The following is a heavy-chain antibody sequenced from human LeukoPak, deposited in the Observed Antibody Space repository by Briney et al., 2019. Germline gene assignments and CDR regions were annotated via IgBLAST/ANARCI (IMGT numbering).Heavy chain of an antibody. J-gene: IGHJ4*02. CDR3: XXXXXXXXYDFWSGYYPHYFDY. V-gene: IGHV3-21*01. CDR2: ISSSSSYI. CDR1: GFTFSSYS. D-gene: IGHD3-3*01. Sequence: GGSLRLSCAASGFTFSSYSMNWVRQAPGKGLEWVSSISSSSSYIYYADSVKGRFTISRDNAKNSLYLQMNSLRAEDTAVYYCXXXXXXXXYDFWSGYYPHYFDYWGQGTLVTVSS.